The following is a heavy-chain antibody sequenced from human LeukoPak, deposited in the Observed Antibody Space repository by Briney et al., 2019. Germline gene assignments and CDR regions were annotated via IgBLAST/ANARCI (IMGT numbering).Heavy chain of an antibody. CDR2: ISGSGGST. D-gene: IGHD2-2*01. Sequence: GGSLRLSCAASGFTFSSYAMSWVRQAPGKGLEWVSAISGSGGSTNYADSVKGRFTISRDNSKNTLYLQMNSLRAEDTAVYYCAKDLGVVSAARFDYWGRGTLVTVSS. V-gene: IGHV3-23*01. CDR1: GFTFSSYA. CDR3: AKDLGVVSAARFDY. J-gene: IGHJ4*02.